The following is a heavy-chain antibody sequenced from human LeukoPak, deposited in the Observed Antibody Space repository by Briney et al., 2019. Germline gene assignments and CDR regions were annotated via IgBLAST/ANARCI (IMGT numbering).Heavy chain of an antibody. J-gene: IGHJ4*02. D-gene: IGHD5-18*01. CDR1: GYTFTSYS. CDR3: ARGLGRTDMVTRGGVRFDY. Sequence: ASVKVSCKASGYTFTSYSMHWVRQAPGQGLEWMGIINPSGGSTSYAQKFQGRVTMTRNTSISTAYMELSSLRSEDTAVYYCARGLGRTDMVTRGGVRFDYWGQGTLVTVSS. V-gene: IGHV1-46*01. CDR2: INPSGGST.